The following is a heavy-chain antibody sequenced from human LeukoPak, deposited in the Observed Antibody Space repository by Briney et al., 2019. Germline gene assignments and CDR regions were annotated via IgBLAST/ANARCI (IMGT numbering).Heavy chain of an antibody. Sequence: GASVKVSCKASGYTFTSYYMHWVRQAPGQGLEWMGIINPSGGSTSYAQKFQGRVTITRDTSASTAYMELSSLRSEDTAVYYCARADYYYYGMDVWGQGTTVTVSS. CDR3: ARADYYYYGMDV. J-gene: IGHJ6*02. CDR1: GYTFTSYY. V-gene: IGHV1-46*01. CDR2: INPSGGST.